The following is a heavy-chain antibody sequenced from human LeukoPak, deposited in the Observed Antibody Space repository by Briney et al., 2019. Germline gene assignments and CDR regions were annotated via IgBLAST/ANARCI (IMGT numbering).Heavy chain of an antibody. Sequence: GGSLRLSCAASGFTFDDYGMSWVRQAPGKGLEWVSGINWNGGSTGYADSVKGRFTISRDNAKNSLYLQMNSLRAEDTALYHCARDSSYAFYYYMDVWGKGPTVTISS. CDR3: ARDSSYAFYYYMDV. CDR2: INWNGGST. CDR1: GFTFDDYG. J-gene: IGHJ6*03. V-gene: IGHV3-20*01. D-gene: IGHD6-6*01.